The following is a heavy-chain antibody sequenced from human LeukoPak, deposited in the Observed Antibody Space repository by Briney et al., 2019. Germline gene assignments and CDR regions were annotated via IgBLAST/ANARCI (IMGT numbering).Heavy chain of an antibody. V-gene: IGHV1-69*13. D-gene: IGHD6-6*01. J-gene: IGHJ4*02. CDR1: GGTFSSYA. CDR3: ARDGPRIAALGEDFDY. CDR2: IIPIFGTA. Sequence: SVKVSCKASGGTFSSYAISWVRQAPGQGLEWMGGIIPIFGTANYAQKFQGRVTITADESTSTAYMELSSLRSEDTAVYYCARDGPRIAALGEDFDYWGQGTLVTVSS.